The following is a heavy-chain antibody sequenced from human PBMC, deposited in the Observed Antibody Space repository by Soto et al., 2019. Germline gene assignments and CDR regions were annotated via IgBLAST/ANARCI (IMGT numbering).Heavy chain of an antibody. J-gene: IGHJ4*02. CDR1: GGSFSGYY. CDR2: INHSGST. D-gene: IGHD3-16*01. V-gene: IGHV4-34*01. CDR3: ARLPLSPVMDLFDY. Sequence: SETLSLTCAVYGGSFSGYYWSWIRQPPGKGLEWIGEINHSGSTNYNPSLKSRVTISVDTSKNQFSLKLSSVTAADTAVYYCARLPLSPVMDLFDYWGQGTLVTVSS.